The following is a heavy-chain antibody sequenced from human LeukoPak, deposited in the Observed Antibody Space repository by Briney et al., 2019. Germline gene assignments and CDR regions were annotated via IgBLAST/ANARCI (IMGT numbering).Heavy chain of an antibody. J-gene: IGHJ4*02. Sequence: GGSLRLSCAASGFAFRNYAVSWVRQAPEKGLDWVSVISGSAHKIRYADSVKGRFTISRDNSENIVYLQMNNLRAEDTAVYYCAGRVTGYSSGYVYWGQGTLVTVSS. CDR1: GFAFRNYA. D-gene: IGHD5-18*01. V-gene: IGHV3-23*01. CDR2: ISGSAHKI. CDR3: AGRVTGYSSGYVY.